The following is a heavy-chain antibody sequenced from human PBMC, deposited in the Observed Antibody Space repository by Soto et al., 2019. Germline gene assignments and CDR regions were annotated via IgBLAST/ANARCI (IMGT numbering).Heavy chain of an antibody. CDR3: ATVRWSRVAAAGTEYFQH. V-gene: IGHV1-24*01. J-gene: IGHJ1*01. Sequence: ASVKVSCKVSGYTLTELSMHWVRQAPGKGLEWMGGFDPEDGETIYAQKFQGRVTMTEDTSTDTAYMELSSLRSEDTAVYYCATVRWSRVAAAGTEYFQHWGQGTLVTVSS. CDR2: FDPEDGET. D-gene: IGHD6-13*01. CDR1: GYTLTELS.